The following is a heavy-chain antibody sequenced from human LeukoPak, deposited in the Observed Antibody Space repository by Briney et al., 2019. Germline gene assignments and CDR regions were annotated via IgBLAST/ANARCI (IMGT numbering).Heavy chain of an antibody. D-gene: IGHD3-16*01. CDR1: GGSFSNYY. CDR3: ARDQLGDAVDI. V-gene: IGHV4-59*01. Sequence: PSETLSLTCTVSGGSFSNYYWTWIRQSPGRGLEWIGYIFYSGDTNYNPSLKSRVIMSLGTSKNQFSLSLDSVTAADTAVYYCARDQLGDAVDIRGQGTMVTVSS. J-gene: IGHJ3*02. CDR2: IFYSGDT.